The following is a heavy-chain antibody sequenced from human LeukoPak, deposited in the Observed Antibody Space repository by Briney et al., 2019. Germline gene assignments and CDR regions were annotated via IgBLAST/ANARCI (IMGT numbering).Heavy chain of an antibody. CDR1: GFTVSSNY. CDR3: ARGGGYSYGPFDD. J-gene: IGHJ4*02. D-gene: IGHD5-18*01. V-gene: IGHV3-53*01. CDR2: IYSGGST. Sequence: PGGSLRLSCAASGFTVSSNYMSWVRQAPGKGLEWVSVIYSGGSTYYADSVKGRFTISRDNSKNTLYLQMNSLRAEDTAVYYCARGGGYSYGPFDDWGQGTLVTVSS.